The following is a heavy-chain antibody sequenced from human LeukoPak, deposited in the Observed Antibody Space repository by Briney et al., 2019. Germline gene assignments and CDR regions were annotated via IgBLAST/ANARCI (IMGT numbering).Heavy chain of an antibody. CDR3: AKDSRIYYDGGEVDY. V-gene: IGHV3-23*01. J-gene: IGHJ4*02. CDR2: ISGSGGST. CDR1: GFTFSSYA. Sequence: PGGSLRLSCAASGFTFSSYAMSWVRQAPGKGLEWVSAISGSGGSTYYADSVKGRFTISRDNSKNTLYLQMNSLRAEDTAVYYCAKDSRIYYDGGEVDYWGQGTLVTVSS. D-gene: IGHD3-22*01.